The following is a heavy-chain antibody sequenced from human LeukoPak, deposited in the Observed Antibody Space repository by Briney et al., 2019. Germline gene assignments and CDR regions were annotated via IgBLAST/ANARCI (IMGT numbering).Heavy chain of an antibody. Sequence: PGGSLRLSCAASGFTFSSYGMHWVRQAPGKGLEWVAFIRYDGSNIYYADSVKGRFTISRDNAKNSLYLQMNSLRAEDTAVYYCARDTYYYDSSGYYLMGGFDYWGQGTLVTVSS. V-gene: IGHV3-30*02. D-gene: IGHD3-22*01. CDR1: GFTFSSYG. CDR2: IRYDGSNI. CDR3: ARDTYYYDSSGYYLMGGFDY. J-gene: IGHJ4*02.